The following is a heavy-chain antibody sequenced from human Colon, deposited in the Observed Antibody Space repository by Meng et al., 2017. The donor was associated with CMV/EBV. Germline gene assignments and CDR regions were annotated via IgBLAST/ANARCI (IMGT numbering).Heavy chain of an antibody. D-gene: IGHD2-2*01. V-gene: IGHV1-46*01. Sequence: EASGDTVSNYYIHWVRQAPGQGLEWMGAVNPSGSSTTLAQKFHGRVIMTKDTSTSTVHMDLSALTSEDTAVYFCAREYPASGYFDDWGQGTLVTVSS. CDR1: GDTVSNYY. J-gene: IGHJ4*02. CDR3: AREYPASGYFDD. CDR2: VNPSGSST.